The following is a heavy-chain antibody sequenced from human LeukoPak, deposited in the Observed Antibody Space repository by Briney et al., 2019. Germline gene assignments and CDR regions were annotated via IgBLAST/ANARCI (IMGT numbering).Heavy chain of an antibody. J-gene: IGHJ4*02. CDR1: GFTFSSYS. V-gene: IGHV3-21*01. CDR2: ISSSSSYI. D-gene: IGHD6-19*01. CDR3: ASPTGGNSSGWYFGY. Sequence: GGSLRLSCAASGFTFSSYSMNWVRQAPGKGLEWVSSISSSSSYIYYADSVKGRFTISRDNAKNSLYLQMNSLRAEDTAVYYCASPTGGNSSGWYFGYWGQGTLVTVSS.